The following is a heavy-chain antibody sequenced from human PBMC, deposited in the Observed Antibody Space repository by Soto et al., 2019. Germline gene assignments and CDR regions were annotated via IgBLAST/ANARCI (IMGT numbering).Heavy chain of an antibody. Sequence: PGGSLRLSCAASGFTFDDYAMHWVRQAPGEGQEWVSGISWNSGSIGYVDSVKGRFTISRDNAKNSLYLQMNSLRAEDTALYYCARARPGPYYYYSGMDVWGQGTTVTVSS. D-gene: IGHD6-6*01. CDR3: ARARPGPYYYYSGMDV. CDR2: ISWNSGSI. J-gene: IGHJ6*02. V-gene: IGHV3-9*01. CDR1: GFTFDDYA.